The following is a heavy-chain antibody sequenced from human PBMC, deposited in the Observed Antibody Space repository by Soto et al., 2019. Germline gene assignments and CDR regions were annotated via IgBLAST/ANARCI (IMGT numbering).Heavy chain of an antibody. CDR2: IFYSGST. CDR1: GGSISSYY. CDR3: ARVQRDSAFGQFDH. D-gene: IGHD5-18*01. Sequence: ASETLSLTCTVSGGSISSYYWSWIRQPPGKGLEWIGYIFYSGSTDYNPSLKSRVTISVDTSKNQFSLKLSSVTAADTAVYYCARVQRDSAFGQFDHWGQGTLVTVSS. J-gene: IGHJ4*02. V-gene: IGHV4-59*08.